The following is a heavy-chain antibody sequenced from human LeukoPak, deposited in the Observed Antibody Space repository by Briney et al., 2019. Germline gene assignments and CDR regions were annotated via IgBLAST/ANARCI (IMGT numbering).Heavy chain of an antibody. D-gene: IGHD1-20*01. Sequence: SETLSLTCTVSGGSINSYYWSWIRQPPGKGLEWIGYIYYSGSTNYNPSLKSRVTISVDTSKNQFSLKLSSVTAADTAVYYCARKRITGTSYDAFDIWGQGTLVTVSS. V-gene: IGHV4-59*12. CDR3: ARKRITGTSYDAFDI. CDR1: GGSINSYY. J-gene: IGHJ3*02. CDR2: IYYSGST.